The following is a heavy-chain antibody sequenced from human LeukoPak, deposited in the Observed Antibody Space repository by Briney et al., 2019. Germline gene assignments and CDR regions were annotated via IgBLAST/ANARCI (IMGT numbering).Heavy chain of an antibody. CDR2: ICHSGST. CDR3: ARRRNSWFDH. J-gene: IGHJ5*02. CDR1: GASIGSYC. V-gene: IGHV4-59*01. Sequence: PSETLSLTCTVSGASIGSYCWSWIRQSPGPGLEWIGHICHSGSTNNNPSLKSRVTISVDTSKNQFSLNLSSVTTADTAVYYCARRRNSWFDHWGQGILVTVSS.